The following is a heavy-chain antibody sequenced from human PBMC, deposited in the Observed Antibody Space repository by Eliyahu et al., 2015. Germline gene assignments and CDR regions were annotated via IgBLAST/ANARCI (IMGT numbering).Heavy chain of an antibody. CDR2: ISAYNGNX. CDR1: AYTFTSYG. CDR3: ARAATVTGSGALDY. J-gene: IGHJ4*02. V-gene: IGHV1-18*01. Sequence: EVKKPGASVKVSCKASAYTFTSYGISWVRQAPGQGLEWMGWISAYNGNXNYAQKLQGRVTMTTDTSTSTAYMELRXLRSDDTAVYYCARAATVTGSGALDYWGQGTLVTVSS. D-gene: IGHD4-11*01.